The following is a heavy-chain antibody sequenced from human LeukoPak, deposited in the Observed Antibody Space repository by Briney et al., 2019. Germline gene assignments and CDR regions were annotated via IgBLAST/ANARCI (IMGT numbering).Heavy chain of an antibody. CDR1: GDSVSSNNAA. CDR2: TYYKSKWYY. D-gene: IGHD3-22*01. CDR3: AREGLYYYDSSGYYYDDAFDI. Sequence: SQTLSLTCAISGDSVSSNNAAWNWIRQSPSRGLEWLGRTYYKSKWYYDYAVSVKSRITINPDTSKNQFSLQLNSVTPEDTAVYYCAREGLYYYDSSGYYYDDAFDIWGQGTMVTVSS. V-gene: IGHV6-1*01. J-gene: IGHJ3*02.